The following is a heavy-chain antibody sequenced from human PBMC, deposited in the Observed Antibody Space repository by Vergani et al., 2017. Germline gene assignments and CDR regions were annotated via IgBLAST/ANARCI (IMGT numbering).Heavy chain of an antibody. D-gene: IGHD1-26*01. CDR2: IRYDGSNT. CDR1: GFTFSNYG. J-gene: IGHJ4*02. CDR3: ARERGSRRVYYFDY. Sequence: QVQLVESGGGVVQPGGSLRLSCGASGFTFSNYGMHWVRQAPGKGLEWVTFIRYDGSNTYYADSVKGRFTISRDNSKNTLFLQMNSLRPEDTAVYYCARERGSRRVYYFDYWGQGTLVTVSS. V-gene: IGHV3-30*02.